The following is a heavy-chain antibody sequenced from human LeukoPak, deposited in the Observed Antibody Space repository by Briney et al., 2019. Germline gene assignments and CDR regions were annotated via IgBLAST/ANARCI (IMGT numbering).Heavy chain of an antibody. V-gene: IGHV3-23*01. J-gene: IGHJ4*02. CDR3: AKGGVWTAMIDY. CDR1: GFTFSSYA. D-gene: IGHD5-18*01. CDR2: ISGSGGST. Sequence: QAGGSLRLSCAASGFTFSSYAMSWVRQAPGMGLEWVSAISGSGGSTYYADSVKGRFTISRDNSKNTLYLQINSLRAEDTAVYYCAKGGVWTAMIDYWGQGTPVTVSS.